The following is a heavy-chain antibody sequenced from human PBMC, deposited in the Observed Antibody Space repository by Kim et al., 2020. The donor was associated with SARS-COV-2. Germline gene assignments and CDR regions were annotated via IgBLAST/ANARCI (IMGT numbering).Heavy chain of an antibody. CDR1: GFTFSSYA. V-gene: IGHV3-30*04. CDR2: ISYDGSNK. Sequence: GGSLRLSCAASGFTFSSYAMHWVRQAPGKGLEWVAVISYDGSNKYYADSVKGRFTISRDNSKNTLYLQMNSLRAEDTAVYYCARLPLGYCSGGSCYNFD. D-gene: IGHD2-15*01. J-gene: IGHJ4*01. CDR3: ARLPLGYCSGGSCYNFD.